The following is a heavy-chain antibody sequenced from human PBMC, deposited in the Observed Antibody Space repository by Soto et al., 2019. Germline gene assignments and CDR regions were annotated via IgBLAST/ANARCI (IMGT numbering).Heavy chain of an antibody. V-gene: IGHV3-30*18. CDR2: VSHDGRNT. D-gene: IGHD6-19*01. CDR1: GFTISDYA. Sequence: VQLVESRGGVVQPGRSLRLSCAAAGFTISDYAMHRVRQAPGKGLEWVAVVSHDGRNTHYADSVKGRFTISRDSSKNTVSLEMTSLRAEDTAVYYCAKGGRQWLVTSDFNYWGQGALVTVCS. J-gene: IGHJ4*02. CDR3: AKGGRQWLVTSDFNY.